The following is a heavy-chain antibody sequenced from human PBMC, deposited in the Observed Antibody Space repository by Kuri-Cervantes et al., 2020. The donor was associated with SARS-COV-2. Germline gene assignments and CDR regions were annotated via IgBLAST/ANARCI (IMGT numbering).Heavy chain of an antibody. J-gene: IGHJ4*02. Sequence: ASVKVSCKTPETTFPNYDINWVRQATGQGLEWMGIINPSGGSTSYAQKFQGRVTMTRDTSTSTVYMELTSLRLEDTALYYCAKVFGVGSNIKYFDYWGQGTVVTVSS. CDR1: ETTFPNYD. D-gene: IGHD3-10*02. CDR3: AKVFGVGSNIKYFDY. V-gene: IGHV1-46*01. CDR2: INPSGGST.